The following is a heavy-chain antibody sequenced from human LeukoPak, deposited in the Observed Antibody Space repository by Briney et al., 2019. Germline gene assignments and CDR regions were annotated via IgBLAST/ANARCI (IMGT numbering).Heavy chain of an antibody. CDR1: GFTFSDYY. V-gene: IGHV3-11*01. CDR2: ISSSGSTI. J-gene: IGHJ4*02. D-gene: IGHD5-24*01. Sequence: GGSLRLSCAASGFTFSDYYMSWIRQAPGKGLEWVSYISSSGSTIYYTDSVKGRFTISRDNAKNSLYLQMNSLRAEDTAVYYCARGSRWLQIHDDYWGQGTLVTVSS. CDR3: ARGSRWLQIHDDY.